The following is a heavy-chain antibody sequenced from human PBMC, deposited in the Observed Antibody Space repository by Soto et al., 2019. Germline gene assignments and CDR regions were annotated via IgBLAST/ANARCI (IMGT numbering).Heavy chain of an antibody. D-gene: IGHD3-10*01. CDR3: AGGGVRGVITRTRDYYGMDV. V-gene: IGHV5-51*01. J-gene: IGHJ6*02. CDR2: IYPGDSDT. CDR1: GYGFTSYW. Sequence: GESLKISCKGSGYGFTSYWIGWVRQMPGKGLEWMGIIYPGDSDTRYSPSFQGQVTISADKSISTAYLQWSSLKASDTAMYYCAGGGVRGVITRTRDYYGMDVWGQGTTVTVSS.